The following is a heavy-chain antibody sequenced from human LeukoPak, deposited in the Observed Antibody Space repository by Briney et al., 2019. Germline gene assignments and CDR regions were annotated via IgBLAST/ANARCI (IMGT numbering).Heavy chain of an antibody. CDR3: ATDRDGYRKNWYRFHY. Sequence: GGSLRLSCAASEFIFRNYWMIWVRQAPGKGLEWVANIKHDGTETNYVDSVKGRFTISRDNAKKSLYLQMNSLRAEDSAVYYCATDRDGYRKNWYRFHYWSQGTRVAVSS. J-gene: IGHJ4*02. D-gene: IGHD5-24*01. CDR1: EFIFRNYW. CDR2: IKHDGTET. V-gene: IGHV3-7*04.